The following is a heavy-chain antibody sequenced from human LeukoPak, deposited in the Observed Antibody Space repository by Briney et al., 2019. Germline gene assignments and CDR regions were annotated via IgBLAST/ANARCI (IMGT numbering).Heavy chain of an antibody. CDR3: ARGSIANYYDSSGYYAYYYYGMDV. CDR2: IYYSGST. CDR1: GGSISSYY. Sequence: PSETLSLTCTVSGGSISSYYWSWIRQPPGKGLEWIGYIYYSGSTNYNPSLKSRVTISVDTSKNQFSLKLSSVTAADTAVYYCARGSIANYYDSSGYYAYYYYGMDVWGQGTTVTVSS. V-gene: IGHV4-59*01. D-gene: IGHD3-22*01. J-gene: IGHJ6*02.